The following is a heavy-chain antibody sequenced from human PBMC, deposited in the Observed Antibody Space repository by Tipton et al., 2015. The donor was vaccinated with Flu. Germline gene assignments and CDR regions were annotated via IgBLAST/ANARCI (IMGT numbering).Heavy chain of an antibody. V-gene: IGHV3-7*03. CDR1: GFTFSSYW. CDR3: AKHLGGSSSY. J-gene: IGHJ4*02. Sequence: SLRLSCAAPGFTFSSYWMSWVRQAPGKGLEWVANIKQDGSEGYYVDSVKGRFTISRDNAKNSLYLQMNSLRVEDTAVYYCAKHLGGSSSYWGQGTLVTVSS. D-gene: IGHD6-6*01. CDR2: IKQDGSEG.